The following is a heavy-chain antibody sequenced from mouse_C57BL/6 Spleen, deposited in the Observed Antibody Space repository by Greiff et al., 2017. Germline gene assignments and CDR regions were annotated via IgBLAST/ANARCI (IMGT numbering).Heavy chain of an antibody. Sequence: EVKLQESVPELVKPGASVKMSCKASGYTFTDYNMHWVKQSHGKSLEWIGYINPNNGGTSYNQKFKGKATLTVNKSSSTAYMELRSLTSEDSAVYYCARGIVATGYFDVWGTGTTVTVSS. D-gene: IGHD1-1*01. CDR1: GYTFTDYN. V-gene: IGHV1-22*01. J-gene: IGHJ1*03. CDR2: INPNNGGT. CDR3: ARGIVATGYFDV.